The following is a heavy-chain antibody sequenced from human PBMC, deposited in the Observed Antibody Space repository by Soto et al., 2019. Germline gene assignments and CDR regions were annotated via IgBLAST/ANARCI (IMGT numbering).Heavy chain of an antibody. D-gene: IGHD2-15*01. CDR2: INPNSGGT. J-gene: IGHJ6*02. V-gene: IGHV1-2*02. CDR1: GYTFTGYY. CDR3: ARDEKVWDCSGGSCYSYYYYGMDV. Sequence: ASVKVSCKASGYTFTGYYMHWVRQAPGQGLEWMGWINPNSGGTNYAQKFQGRVTMTRDTSISTAYMELSRLRSDDTAVYYCARDEKVWDCSGGSCYSYYYYGMDVWGQGTTVTVAS.